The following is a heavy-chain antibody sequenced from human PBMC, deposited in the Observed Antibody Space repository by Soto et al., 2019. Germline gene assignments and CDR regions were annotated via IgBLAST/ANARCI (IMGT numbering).Heavy chain of an antibody. Sequence: QVQLQESGPGLVKPSETLSLTCTVSGGSISSYYWSWIRQPPGKGLEWIGYIYYSGSTNYNPSLKSRVTISVDTSKNQFSLNLSSVTAADTAVYYCARRLSGSYSFDYWGQGTLVTVSS. J-gene: IGHJ4*02. D-gene: IGHD1-26*01. V-gene: IGHV4-59*08. CDR1: GGSISSYY. CDR2: IYYSGST. CDR3: ARRLSGSYSFDY.